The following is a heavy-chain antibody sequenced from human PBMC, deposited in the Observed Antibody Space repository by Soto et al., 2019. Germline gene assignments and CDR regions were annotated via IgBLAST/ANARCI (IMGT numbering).Heavy chain of an antibody. CDR2: INPSSGGT. D-gene: IGHD3-22*01. V-gene: IGHV1-2*04. CDR3: ARGYYYDSSGSPIDY. J-gene: IGHJ4*02. Sequence: GASVKFSCKASGYTFTGSYMHWVRQAPGQGLEWMGWINPSSGGTNYAQKFQGWVTMTRDTSISTAYMELSRLRSDDSAVYYCARGYYYDSSGSPIDYWGQGTLVTVSS. CDR1: GYTFTGSY.